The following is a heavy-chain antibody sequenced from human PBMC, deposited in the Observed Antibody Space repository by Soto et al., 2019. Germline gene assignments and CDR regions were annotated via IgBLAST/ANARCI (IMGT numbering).Heavy chain of an antibody. CDR1: GYTFTSYD. V-gene: IGHV1-8*01. Sequence: ASVKVSCKASGYTFTSYDINWVRQATGQGLEWMGWMNPNSGNTGYAQKFQGRVTMTRNTSISTAYMELSSLRSEDTAVYYCTRVSLASGYDYYYYYGMDXWGQGTTVPVS. CDR3: TRVSLASGYDYYYYYGMDX. CDR2: MNPNSGNT. D-gene: IGHD6-25*01. J-gene: IGHJ6*02.